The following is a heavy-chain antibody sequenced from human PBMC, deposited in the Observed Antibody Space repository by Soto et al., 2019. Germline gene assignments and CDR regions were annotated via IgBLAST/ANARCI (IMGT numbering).Heavy chain of an antibody. CDR2: IMPIFRTP. V-gene: IGHV1-69*12. CDR3: ARDKDRLQLGENYYYIMDV. CDR1: GGTFSNSA. D-gene: IGHD3-3*02. Sequence: QVQLEQSGAEVKKPGSSVKVSCKASGGTFSNSAISWVRQAPGQGLEWMGGIMPIFRTPDYAQKFQGRVTITADESTXXGXXELRGRRSEDTAVYYCARDKDRLQLGENYYYIMDVWGQGTTVTVSS. J-gene: IGHJ6*02.